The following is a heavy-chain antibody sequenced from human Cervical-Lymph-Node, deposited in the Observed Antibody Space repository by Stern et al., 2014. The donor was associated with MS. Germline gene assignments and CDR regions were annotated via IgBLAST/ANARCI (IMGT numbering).Heavy chain of an antibody. CDR2: ISYDGSNK. CDR3: AKEVGYSSSWFDY. D-gene: IGHD6-13*01. V-gene: IGHV3-30*18. Sequence: VQLVESGGGVVQPGRSLRLSCAASGFTFSSYGMHWVRQAPGTGLEWVAVISYDGSNKYYADSVKGRFTISRDNSKNTLYLQMNSLRAEDTAVYYCAKEVGYSSSWFDYWGQGTLVTVSS. J-gene: IGHJ4*02. CDR1: GFTFSSYG.